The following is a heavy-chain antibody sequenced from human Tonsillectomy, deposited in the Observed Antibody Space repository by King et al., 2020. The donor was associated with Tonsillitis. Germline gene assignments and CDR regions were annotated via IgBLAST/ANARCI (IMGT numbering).Heavy chain of an antibody. D-gene: IGHD2-21*01. CDR1: GYTFTGYY. CDR3: ARDLWRFFMDV. Sequence: QLVQSGAEVKKPGASVKVSCKASGYTFTGYYMYWVRQAPGQGLEWMGWINPNSGGTNYAQEFQGRVTMTRDTSISTAYMELSRLRSDDTAVYYCARDLWRFFMDVWGQGTTVTVSS. V-gene: IGHV1-2*02. CDR2: INPNSGGT. J-gene: IGHJ6*02.